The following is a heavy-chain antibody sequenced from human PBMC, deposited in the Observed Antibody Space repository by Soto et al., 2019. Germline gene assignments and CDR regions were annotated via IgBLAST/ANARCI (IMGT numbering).Heavy chain of an antibody. CDR2: IIPILGIA. V-gene: IGHV1-69*04. Sequence: ASVKVSCKASGGTFSSYAISWVRQAPGQGLEWMGRIIPILGIANYAQKFQGRVTITADKSTRTAYMELSRLRSEDTAVYNGARVPDTNWPNWYFDLWGRGTLVTVSS. J-gene: IGHJ2*01. CDR1: GGTFSSYA. D-gene: IGHD7-27*01. CDR3: ARVPDTNWPNWYFDL.